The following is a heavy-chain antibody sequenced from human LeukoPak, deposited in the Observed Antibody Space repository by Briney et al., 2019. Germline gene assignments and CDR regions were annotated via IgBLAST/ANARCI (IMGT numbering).Heavy chain of an antibody. V-gene: IGHV1-69*04. J-gene: IGHJ4*02. D-gene: IGHD1-1*01. CDR1: GGTFSSYA. Sequence: ASVKVSCKASGGTFSSYAISWVRQAPGQGLEWMGRIIPILGIANYAQKFQGRVTMTTDTSTSTAYMELRSLRSDDTAVYYCARDIHNSSNYFDYWGQGTLVTVSS. CDR3: ARDIHNSSNYFDY. CDR2: IIPILGIA.